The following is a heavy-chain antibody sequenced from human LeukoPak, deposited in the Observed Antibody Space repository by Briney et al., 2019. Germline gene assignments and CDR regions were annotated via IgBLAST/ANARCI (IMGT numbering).Heavy chain of an antibody. V-gene: IGHV3-7*01. D-gene: IGHD2-21*01. CDR1: GFPFSYW. J-gene: IGHJ4*02. CDR2: IKHGGSEK. CDR3: ARNRRCCGEDY. Sequence: GGSLRLSCAASGFPFSYWMTWVRQAPGQGLEWVANIKHGGSEKNYVDSVKGRLTISRDNAKNSLYLQMNSLRAEDTAVYYCARNRRCCGEDYWGQGTQVTVSS.